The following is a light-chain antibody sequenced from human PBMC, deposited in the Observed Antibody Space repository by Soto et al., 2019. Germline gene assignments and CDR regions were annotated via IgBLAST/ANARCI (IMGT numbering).Light chain of an antibody. CDR1: SSDVGAYNY. V-gene: IGLV2-8*01. CDR3: SSYAGSKNVI. Sequence: QSALTQPPSASGSPGQSVTIPCTGTSSDVGAYNYVSWYQQHPGKAPKVMIYEVSKRPSGVPDRFSGSKSGNTASLTVSGLQAEDEADYYCSSYAGSKNVIFGGGTQLTVL. J-gene: IGLJ2*01. CDR2: EVS.